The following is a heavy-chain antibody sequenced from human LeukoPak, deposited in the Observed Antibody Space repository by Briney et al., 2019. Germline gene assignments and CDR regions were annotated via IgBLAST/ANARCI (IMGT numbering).Heavy chain of an antibody. D-gene: IGHD4-17*01. CDR2: ISWNRGSI. V-gene: IGHV3-9*01. CDR1: GFSFDDYA. Sequence: GGSLTLSCAASGFSFDDYAMHWVRQAPGKGLEGVSGISWNRGSIGYEDSVKGRFTISRDNAKDSLYLEMNSLSAEDTALYYCAKDSTVTTKYYFDYWGQGTLVTVSS. CDR3: AKDSTVTTKYYFDY. J-gene: IGHJ4*02.